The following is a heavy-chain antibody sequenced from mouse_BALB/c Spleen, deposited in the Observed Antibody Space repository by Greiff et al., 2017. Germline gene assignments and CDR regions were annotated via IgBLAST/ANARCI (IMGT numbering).Heavy chain of an antibody. CDR3: ARCRYGSSFAY. D-gene: IGHD1-1*01. CDR2: ISSGSSTI. Sequence: EVQLVESGGGLVQPGGSRKLSCAASGFTFSSFGMHWVRQAPEKGLEWVAYISSGSSTIYYADTVKGRFTISRDNPKNTLFLQMTSLRSEDTAMYYCARCRYGSSFAYWGQGTLVTVSA. V-gene: IGHV5-17*02. J-gene: IGHJ3*01. CDR1: GFTFSSFG.